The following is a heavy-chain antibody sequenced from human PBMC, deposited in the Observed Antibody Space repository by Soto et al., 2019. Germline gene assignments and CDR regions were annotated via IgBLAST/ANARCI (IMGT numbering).Heavy chain of an antibody. J-gene: IGHJ5*02. CDR3: ARENYGDYLNWFDP. V-gene: IGHV3-48*02. D-gene: IGHD4-17*01. CDR1: GFTFSSYS. Sequence: EVQLVESGGGLVQPGGSLRLSCAASGFTFSSYSMNWVRQAPGKGLGWVSYISFSSSTIYYADSVKGRFTISRDNAKNSLYLQMNSLRDEDTAVYYCARENYGDYLNWFDPWGQGTLVTVSS. CDR2: ISFSSSTI.